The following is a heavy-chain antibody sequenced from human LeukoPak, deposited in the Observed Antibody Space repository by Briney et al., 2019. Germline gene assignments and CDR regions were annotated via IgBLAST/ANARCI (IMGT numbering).Heavy chain of an antibody. CDR3: AREGIAVAATIFDY. D-gene: IGHD6-19*01. CDR2: FSSSSSHI. V-gene: IGHV3-21*04. Sequence: GGSLRLSCAASGFTFSSYSMNWVRQAPGKGLEWVSYFSSSSSHIYYADSVKGRFTISRDNSKNTVYLQMNRLRAEDTAVYYCAREGIAVAATIFDYWGQGTLVTVSS. CDR1: GFTFSSYS. J-gene: IGHJ4*02.